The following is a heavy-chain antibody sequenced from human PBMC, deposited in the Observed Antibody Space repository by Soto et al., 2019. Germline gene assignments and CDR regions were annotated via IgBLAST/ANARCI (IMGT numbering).Heavy chain of an antibody. CDR3: ARDSNTYRDYYHGMDV. D-gene: IGHD1-1*01. Sequence: QVQLVESGEGVVQPGRALRLSCAASGFPFSSHAMYWVRQTPGKGLEWVALISYDGTNKQYADSVKGRLIVSRDDSTKTQSLQMNSLRPEDTAVYHCARDSNTYRDYYHGMDVWGQGTTVTVSS. V-gene: IGHV3-30-3*01. J-gene: IGHJ6*02. CDR1: GFPFSSHA. CDR2: ISYDGTNK.